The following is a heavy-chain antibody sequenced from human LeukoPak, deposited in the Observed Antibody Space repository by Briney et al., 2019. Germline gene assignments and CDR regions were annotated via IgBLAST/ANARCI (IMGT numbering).Heavy chain of an antibody. Sequence: GESLRISCKGSGFSFTNYWISWVRQMPGKGPEWMGRIDPSDSYTQNSPSFQGHVTISADMSIGTVYLQWSSLKASDTAIYYCARIMTTVTKWGQGTLVTVSS. CDR2: IDPSDSYT. CDR3: ARIMTTVTK. V-gene: IGHV5-10-1*01. D-gene: IGHD4-17*01. CDR1: GFSFTNYW. J-gene: IGHJ4*02.